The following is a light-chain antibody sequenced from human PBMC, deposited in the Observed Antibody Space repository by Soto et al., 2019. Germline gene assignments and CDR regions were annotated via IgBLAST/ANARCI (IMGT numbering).Light chain of an antibody. J-gene: IGKJ2*01. Sequence: AIRMTQSPSSFSASTGDRVTITCRASQGISSYLAWYQQKPGKAPKILIYAASTLQSGVPSRFSGSGSGTDFTLTISSLQSEDFATYYCQQYYSYPYTFGQGTKLEIK. CDR2: AAS. CDR3: QQYYSYPYT. V-gene: IGKV1-8*01. CDR1: QGISSY.